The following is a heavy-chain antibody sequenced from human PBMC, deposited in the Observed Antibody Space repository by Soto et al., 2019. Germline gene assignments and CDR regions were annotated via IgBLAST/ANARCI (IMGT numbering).Heavy chain of an antibody. D-gene: IGHD3-3*01. CDR1: DDFITNSNYY. CDR2: IYNRGGT. Sequence: HLQLQESGPGLVKPSETLSLTCTVSDDFITNSNYYWGWIRQSPGKGLEWIGTIYNRGGTYYSPSLGGRVTISVDKSKSHFSLRLTSVTAADTARYYGCGVVNGRYYYGMDVWGPGTTVIVSS. J-gene: IGHJ6*02. V-gene: IGHV4-39*02. CDR3: CGVVNGRYYYGMDV.